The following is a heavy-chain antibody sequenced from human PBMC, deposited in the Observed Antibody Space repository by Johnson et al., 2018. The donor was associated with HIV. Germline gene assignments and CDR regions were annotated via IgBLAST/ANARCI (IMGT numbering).Heavy chain of an antibody. J-gene: IGHJ3*02. CDR1: GFTFSDYY. CDR3: AREVRYTSWSFDI. Sequence: VQLVESGGGLVQPGGSLRLSCAASGFTFSDYYIHWIRQAPGKGLEWLAFITGRGTAIYADSVKGRFTISRDNAKSSVILQVNSLTAEDTATYYCAREVRYTSWSFDIWGQGTMVTVSS. CDR2: ITGRGTAI. V-gene: IGHV3-11*04. D-gene: IGHD6-19*01.